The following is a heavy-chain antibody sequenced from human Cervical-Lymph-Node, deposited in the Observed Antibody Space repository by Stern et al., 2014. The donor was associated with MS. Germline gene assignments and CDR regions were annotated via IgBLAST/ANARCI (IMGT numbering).Heavy chain of an antibody. CDR3: SRERRSSPLN. V-gene: IGHV4-39*02. D-gene: IGHD6-13*01. CDR2: VDYRGVT. CDR1: GGSISSTDYY. Sequence: QVQLQESGPGVVKPSETLSLTCTVFGGSISSTDYYCAWIRQPPGKGLEWIGSVDYRGVTFYKPSLTSRVAISIDTSKNQFSLTLTYVTAADTARYYCSRERRSSPLNWGQGTLVTVSS. J-gene: IGHJ4*02.